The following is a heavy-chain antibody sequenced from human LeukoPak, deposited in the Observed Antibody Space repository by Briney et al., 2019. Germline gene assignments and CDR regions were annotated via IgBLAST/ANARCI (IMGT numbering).Heavy chain of an antibody. V-gene: IGHV3-7*03. Sequence: GGSQRLSCAASGFTFSSYAMSWVRQAPGKGLEWVANIKEDGSEKYYADFVKGRFTISRDNAKNSLDLQMNSLRAEDTAVYYCARRGSTDYWGQGTLVTVSS. CDR1: GFTFSSYA. D-gene: IGHD2/OR15-2a*01. CDR2: IKEDGSEK. J-gene: IGHJ4*02. CDR3: ARRGSTDY.